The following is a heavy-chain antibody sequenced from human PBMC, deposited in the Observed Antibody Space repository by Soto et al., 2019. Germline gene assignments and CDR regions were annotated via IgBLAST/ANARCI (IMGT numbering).Heavy chain of an antibody. CDR3: AGGGADCPYFFDY. CDR2: ISSSSSYT. V-gene: IGHV3-11*06. Sequence: QVQLVESGGGLVKPGGSLRLSCAASGFTFSDYYMSWIRQAPGKGLEWVSYISSSSSYTNYADSVKGRFTISRDNAKNSLYLQMNRLGGEVTAVLFLAGGGADCPYFFDYWGQGTLVTVSS. CDR1: GFTFSDYY. D-gene: IGHD3-16*01. J-gene: IGHJ4*02.